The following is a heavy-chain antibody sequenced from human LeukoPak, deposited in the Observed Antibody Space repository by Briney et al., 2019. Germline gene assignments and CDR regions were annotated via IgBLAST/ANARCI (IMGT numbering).Heavy chain of an antibody. D-gene: IGHD3-22*01. J-gene: IGHJ4*02. V-gene: IGHV1-69*06. CDR3: TRDAYYYDSSGYRYYFDY. Sequence: SVKVSCKASGGTFSSHAIAWVRQAPGQGPEWMGGIIPISGTENYVQKFQGRVTINANKSMSTPYMELSSLRADDTAVYYCTRDAYYYDSSGYRYYFDYWGQGTLVTVSS. CDR2: IIPISGTE. CDR1: GGTFSSHA.